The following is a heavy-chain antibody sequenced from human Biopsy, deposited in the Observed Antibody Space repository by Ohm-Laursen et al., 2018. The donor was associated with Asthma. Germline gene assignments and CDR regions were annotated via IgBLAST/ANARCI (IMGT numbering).Heavy chain of an antibody. CDR3: GNYEVVTAILPMDV. J-gene: IGHJ6*02. Sequence: SLRLSCAAPGFTFSGYALHWVRQAPGRGLEWVAVISYDGGNKYYGDSVKGRFTISRDNSKNTLYLQMNSLRAEDTAVYYCGNYEVVTAILPMDVWGQGTTVTVSS. CDR2: ISYDGGNK. CDR1: GFTFSGYA. V-gene: IGHV3-30*18. D-gene: IGHD2-21*02.